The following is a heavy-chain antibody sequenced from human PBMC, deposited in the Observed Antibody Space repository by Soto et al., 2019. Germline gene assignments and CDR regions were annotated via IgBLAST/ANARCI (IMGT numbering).Heavy chain of an antibody. V-gene: IGHV4-59*07. CDR2: IYYSGST. Sequence: SDTLSLTCXVSCGSISSYYCSGIRQPPGKGLEWIGYIYYSGSTNYNPSLKSRVTISVDTSKNQFSLKLSSVTAADTAVYYCARRYSSAFDIWGQGTMVTVSS. J-gene: IGHJ3*02. CDR3: ARRYSSAFDI. D-gene: IGHD6-13*01. CDR1: CGSISSYY.